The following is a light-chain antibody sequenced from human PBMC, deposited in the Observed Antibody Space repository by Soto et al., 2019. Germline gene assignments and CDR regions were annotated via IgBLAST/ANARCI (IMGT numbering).Light chain of an antibody. V-gene: IGKV3D-15*01. Sequence: EVVMTQSPATLSVSPGERATLALRPSESVRSNLAWYPQRPGQAPRPXIYGASTRATGIPARFLCGGAGADCTRPISSLQPEDVKTDCCPHLNGCTITFGQGTRLENK. CDR3: PHLNGCTIT. CDR2: GAS. J-gene: IGKJ5*01. CDR1: ESVRSN.